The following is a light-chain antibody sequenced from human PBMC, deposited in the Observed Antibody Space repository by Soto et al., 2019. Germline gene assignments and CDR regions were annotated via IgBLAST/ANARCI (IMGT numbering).Light chain of an antibody. Sequence: EIVLTHSPATLSLSPGERATLTCRASQSVTNNYFAWYQQKPGQAPRLLIYSVSSRATGIPDRFSGSGSGTDLTLTIARLEPADSAVYYCQHYGGSPLYTFGQGTKLEI. CDR3: QHYGGSPLYT. J-gene: IGKJ2*01. CDR2: SVS. V-gene: IGKV3-20*01. CDR1: QSVTNNY.